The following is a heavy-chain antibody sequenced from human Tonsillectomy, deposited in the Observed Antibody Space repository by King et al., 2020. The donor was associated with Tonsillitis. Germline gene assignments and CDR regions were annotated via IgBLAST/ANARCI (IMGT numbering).Heavy chain of an antibody. V-gene: IGHV1-2*02. J-gene: IGHJ4*02. CDR2: ISPNSGGT. D-gene: IGHD5-12*01. Sequence: QLVQSGAEVKKPGASVKVSCKASGYTFTGNYIHRVRQAPGQGLEWMGWISPNSGGTNSAPRFQGRVTMTRDTSISTVYMELSRLTSDDTAVYYCAGASSGYNLSLYYDYWGQGTLVTVSS. CDR1: GYTFTGNY. CDR3: AGASSGYNLSLYYDY.